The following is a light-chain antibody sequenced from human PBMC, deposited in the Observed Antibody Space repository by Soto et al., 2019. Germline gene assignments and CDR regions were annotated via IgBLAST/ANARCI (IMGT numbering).Light chain of an antibody. CDR3: SSYTTSNTLV. CDR2: GVS. J-gene: IGLJ3*02. Sequence: QSVLTQPASVSGSPGQSITISCTGTSRDVGYYNYVSWYQQHPGKAPKLLIFGVSTRPSGVSDRFSGSKSGNRASLTISGLQIEDEADYYCSSYTTSNTLVFGGGTKLTVL. V-gene: IGLV2-14*01. CDR1: SRDVGYYNY.